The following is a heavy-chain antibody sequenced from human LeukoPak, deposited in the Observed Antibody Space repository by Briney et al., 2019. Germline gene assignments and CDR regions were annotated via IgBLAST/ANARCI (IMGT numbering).Heavy chain of an antibody. CDR1: GGSFSGYY. CDR3: ARGGYSGYAKN. Sequence: PSETLSLTCAVYGGSFSGYYWSWIRQPPGKGLEWIGEINHSGSTNYNPSLKSRVTISVDTSKNQFSLKLSSVTAADTAVYYCARGGYSGYAKNWGQGTLVTVSS. V-gene: IGHV4-34*01. J-gene: IGHJ4*02. CDR2: INHSGST. D-gene: IGHD5-12*01.